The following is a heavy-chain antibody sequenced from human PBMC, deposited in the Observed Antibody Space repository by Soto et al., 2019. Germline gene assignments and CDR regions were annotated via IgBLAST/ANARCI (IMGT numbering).Heavy chain of an antibody. CDR2: IHYNQST. J-gene: IGHJ4*02. D-gene: IGHD6-19*01. CDR1: GASITSYY. V-gene: IGHV4-59*01. CDR3: ARTYSTGWLISI. Sequence: PSETLSLTCSVSGASITSYYWSWIRQPPGKGLEWIGYIHYNQSTNYNPSLKSRVTISLDTSKNQFYLKLNSVTAADTAVYYCARTYSTGWLISIWGQGTLVTVSS.